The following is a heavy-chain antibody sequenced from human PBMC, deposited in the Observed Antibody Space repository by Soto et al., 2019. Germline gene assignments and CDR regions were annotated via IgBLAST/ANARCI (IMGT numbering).Heavy chain of an antibody. D-gene: IGHD3-9*01. J-gene: IGHJ4*02. CDR2: IYYSGST. Sequence: SETLSLTCTVSGGSISSYYWSWIRQPPGKGLEWIGYIYYSGSTNYNPSLKSRVTISVDTSKNQFSLKLSSVTAADTAVYYCARDAPRADDILTGYYDYWGQGTLVTVS. CDR1: GGSISSYY. V-gene: IGHV4-59*01. CDR3: ARDAPRADDILTGYYDY.